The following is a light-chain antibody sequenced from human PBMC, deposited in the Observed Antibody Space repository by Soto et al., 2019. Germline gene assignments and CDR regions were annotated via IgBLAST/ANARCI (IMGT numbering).Light chain of an antibody. Sequence: QSALTQPASVSVSPRQSITISCTGTSSDVGNYNYVSWYQQYPGRVPKLLIYMVSNRPSGVSNRFSGSKSGNTASLTISGLQAEDEADYFCTSPTPGSLYVFGTGTKVTVL. CDR1: SSDVGNYNY. CDR2: MVS. CDR3: TSPTPGSLYV. J-gene: IGLJ1*01. V-gene: IGLV2-14*01.